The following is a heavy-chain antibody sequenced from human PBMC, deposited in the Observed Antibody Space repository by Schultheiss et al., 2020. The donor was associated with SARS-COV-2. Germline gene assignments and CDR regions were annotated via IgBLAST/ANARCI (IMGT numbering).Heavy chain of an antibody. CDR2: IYYSGST. J-gene: IGHJ4*02. CDR3: ARGGPAPLAY. V-gene: IGHV4-61*03. Sequence: SETLSLTCTVSGGSISSSSYYWGWIRQPPGKGLEWIGYIYYSGSTNYNPSLKSRVTILVDTSKNHFSLKLSSVTAADTAVYYCARGGPAPLAYWGQGTLVTVSS. CDR1: GGSISSSSYY. D-gene: IGHD2-2*01.